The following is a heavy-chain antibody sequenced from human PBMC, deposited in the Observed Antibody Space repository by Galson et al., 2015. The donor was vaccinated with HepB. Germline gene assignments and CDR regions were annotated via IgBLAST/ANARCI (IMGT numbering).Heavy chain of an antibody. V-gene: IGHV1-2*02. CDR2: INPNSGGT. Sequence: QSGAEVKKPGESLKISCKASGYTFTGYYMHWVRQAPGQGLEWMGWINPNSGGTNYAQKFQGRVTMTRDTSISTAYMELSRLRSDDTAVYYCARDLWGDRYCSSTSCSPGWFDPWGQGTLVTVSS. CDR1: GYTFTGYY. CDR3: ARDLWGDRYCSSTSCSPGWFDP. D-gene: IGHD2-2*01. J-gene: IGHJ5*02.